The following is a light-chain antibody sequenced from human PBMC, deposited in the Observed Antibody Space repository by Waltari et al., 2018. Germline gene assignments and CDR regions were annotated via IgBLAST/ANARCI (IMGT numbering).Light chain of an antibody. CDR2: KAS. Sequence: DVQMTQSPSTLSASVGDTVTITCRASQSISSWLAGYQQKAGKAPKVLISKASTLESGVPARFSGSGSGTEFTLTISNLQPDDVATYYCQQYNTYYTFGQGTILEIK. CDR1: QSISSW. CDR3: QQYNTYYT. J-gene: IGKJ2*01. V-gene: IGKV1-5*03.